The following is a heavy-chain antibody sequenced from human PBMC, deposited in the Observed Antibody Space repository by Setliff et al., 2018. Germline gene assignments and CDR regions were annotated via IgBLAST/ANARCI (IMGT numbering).Heavy chain of an antibody. J-gene: IGHJ4*02. CDR1: GYIFNTFG. V-gene: IGHV1-18*01. D-gene: IGHD3-22*01. CDR3: ARVPQEALYYYDRGNYFDY. Sequence: ASVKVSCKASGYIFNTFGINWMRRAPGQGLEWIGWISPYNGDTKYAQNLQGRVTQTTDTSTSTAYVEVRSLRSDDTAVYYCARVPQEALYYYDRGNYFDYWGQGTLVTVSS. CDR2: ISPYNGDT.